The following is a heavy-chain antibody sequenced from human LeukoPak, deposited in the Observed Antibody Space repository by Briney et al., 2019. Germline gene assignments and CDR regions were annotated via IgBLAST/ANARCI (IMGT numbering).Heavy chain of an antibody. CDR1: GGSISSYY. J-gene: IGHJ4*02. D-gene: IGHD6-19*01. Sequence: KPSETLSLTCTVSGGSISSYYWNWIRQPPGKGLEWIGYIYNSGSTNNNPSLKSRVTISVDTSKNQFSLKLSSVTAADTAVYYCARGRIMRSRGQKFDYWGQGTLVTVSS. CDR3: ARGRIMRSRGQKFDY. CDR2: IYNSGST. V-gene: IGHV4-59*12.